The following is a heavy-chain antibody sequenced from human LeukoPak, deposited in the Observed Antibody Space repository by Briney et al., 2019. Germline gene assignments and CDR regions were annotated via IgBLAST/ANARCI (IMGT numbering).Heavy chain of an antibody. CDR3: AKDRCSNGVGCYYYYMDV. V-gene: IGHV3-48*03. J-gene: IGHJ6*03. Sequence: GVLRLSCAASGFPFSTYEMNWIRQAPGRGLEWVSYISSSGSTIFYADSVRGRFTISRDNAKNSLYLQMNSLRAEDTAVYYCAKDRCSNGVGCYYYYMDVWGKGTTVTISS. D-gene: IGHD2-8*01. CDR2: ISSSGSTI. CDR1: GFPFSTYE.